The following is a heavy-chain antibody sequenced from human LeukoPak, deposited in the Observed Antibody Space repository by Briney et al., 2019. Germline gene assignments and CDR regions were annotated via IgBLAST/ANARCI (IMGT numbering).Heavy chain of an antibody. V-gene: IGHV4-59*08. CDR1: GGSISSYY. CDR2: IYYSGST. D-gene: IGHD5-12*01. Sequence: PSETLSLTCPVSGGSISSYYWSWIRQPPGKGLEWIGYIYYSGSTNYNPSLKSRVTISVDTSKNQFSLKLSSVTAADTAVYYCARQGYSGYDWSYYYYGMDVWGQGTTVTVSS. J-gene: IGHJ6*02. CDR3: ARQGYSGYDWSYYYYGMDV.